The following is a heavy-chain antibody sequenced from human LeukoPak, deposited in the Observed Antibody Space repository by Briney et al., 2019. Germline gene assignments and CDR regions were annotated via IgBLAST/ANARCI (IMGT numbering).Heavy chain of an antibody. CDR3: ATGAYGNYDFWSGYYGFGY. J-gene: IGHJ4*02. V-gene: IGHV1-24*01. D-gene: IGHD3-3*01. Sequence: ASVKVSCKVSGYTLTELSMHWVRQAPGKGLEWMGGFDPEDGETIYAQKFQGRVTMTEDTSTDTAYMELSSLRSEDTAVYYCATGAYGNYDFWSGYYGFGYWGQGTLVTVSS. CDR2: FDPEDGET. CDR1: GYTLTELS.